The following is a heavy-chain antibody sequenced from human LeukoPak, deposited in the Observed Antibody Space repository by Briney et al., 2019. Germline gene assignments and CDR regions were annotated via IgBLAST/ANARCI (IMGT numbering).Heavy chain of an antibody. CDR2: IYTSGST. J-gene: IGHJ4*02. D-gene: IGHD6-13*01. CDR3: ARDVSERLVTPRGLKNGFNY. CDR1: GGSISSYY. Sequence: SETLSLTCTVSGGSISSYYWSWIRQPAGKGLEWIGRIYTSGSTNYNPSLKSRVTMSVDTSKNQFSLKLSSVTAADTAVYYCARDVSERLVTPRGLKNGFNYWGQGTLVTASS. V-gene: IGHV4-4*07.